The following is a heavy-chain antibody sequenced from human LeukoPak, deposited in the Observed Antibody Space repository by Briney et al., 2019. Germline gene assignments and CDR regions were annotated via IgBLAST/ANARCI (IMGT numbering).Heavy chain of an antibody. V-gene: IGHV3-23*01. Sequence: GGSLRLSCAASGFTFSSYAMSWVRQAPGKGLEWVSAISGSGGSTYYADSVKGRFTISRDNSKNTLYLQMNSLRAEDTAAYYCARDGLRYFDWFDYWGQGTLVTVSS. CDR3: ARDGLRYFDWFDY. D-gene: IGHD3-9*01. CDR1: GFTFSSYA. CDR2: ISGSGGST. J-gene: IGHJ4*02.